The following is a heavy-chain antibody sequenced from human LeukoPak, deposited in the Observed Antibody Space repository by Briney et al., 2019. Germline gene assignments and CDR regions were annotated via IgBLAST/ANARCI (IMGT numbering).Heavy chain of an antibody. CDR3: AGLRGLANFDWLWD. J-gene: IGHJ4*02. D-gene: IGHD3-9*01. V-gene: IGHV3-66*04. CDR2: IYAGGEK. CDR1: GVIVSNSY. Sequence: GGSLRLSCAASGVIVSNSYISWVRQAPGKALEWVSVIYAGGEKFYADSVEDRFTISRDNSKNTVYLQMNGLRAEDTAIYYCAGLRGLANFDWLWDWGQGTLVTVSS.